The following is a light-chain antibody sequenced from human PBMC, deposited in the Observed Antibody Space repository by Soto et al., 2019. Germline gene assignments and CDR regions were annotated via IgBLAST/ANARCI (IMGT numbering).Light chain of an antibody. CDR2: GAS. CDR1: QDVASNY. Sequence: ESVLTQSPGTLSLSPGERATLSCRASQDVASNYLAWYQQKPGQAPRLLIYGASKRATGIPDRFSGSGSGTDFTLTISGLEPEDVAVYYCQQYGRSSTFGGGTKVEIK. J-gene: IGKJ4*01. V-gene: IGKV3-20*01. CDR3: QQYGRSST.